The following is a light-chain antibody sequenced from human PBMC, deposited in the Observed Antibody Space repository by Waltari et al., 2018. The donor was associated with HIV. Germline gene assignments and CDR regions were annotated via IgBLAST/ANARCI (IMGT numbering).Light chain of an antibody. V-gene: IGLV1-44*01. J-gene: IGLJ2*01. CDR2: TNN. CDR1: GGAS. CDR3: ASWDDTLLNGVS. Sequence: QSVLTQPPSVSGTPGQTVAISFSLVGGASVNWYLSRPGQGPKLLIYTNNERPSGVPDRFSGSRAGTSASLAISGLQSEDEGDYFCASWDDTLLNGVSFGGGTKLTVL.